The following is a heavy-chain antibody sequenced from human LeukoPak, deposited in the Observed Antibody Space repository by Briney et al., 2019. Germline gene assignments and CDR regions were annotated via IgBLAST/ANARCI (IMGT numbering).Heavy chain of an antibody. V-gene: IGHV1-2*02. Sequence: ASVKVSCKASGYTFTGYYMHWVRQAPGQGLEWMGWINPNSGGTNYAQKFQGRVTMTRDTSISTAYMELSRLRSDDTAGYYCARSSGWHGRFDYWGQGTLVTVSS. CDR3: ARSSGWHGRFDY. J-gene: IGHJ4*02. CDR1: GYTFTGYY. D-gene: IGHD6-19*01. CDR2: INPNSGGT.